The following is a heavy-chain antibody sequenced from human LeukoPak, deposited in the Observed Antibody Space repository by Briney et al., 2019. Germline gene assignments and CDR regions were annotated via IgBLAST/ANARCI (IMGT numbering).Heavy chain of an antibody. J-gene: IGHJ4*02. CDR3: ARGPYDTAYFGY. D-gene: IGHD3-3*01. Sequence: GGSLRLSCAASGFTFSSYAMSWVRQAPGKGLEWVSAISGSGGGTNYADSVKGRFTISRDNSKNTLYLQMNSLRAEDTAVYYCARGPYDTAYFGYWGQGTLVTVSS. CDR1: GFTFSSYA. V-gene: IGHV3-23*01. CDR2: ISGSGGGT.